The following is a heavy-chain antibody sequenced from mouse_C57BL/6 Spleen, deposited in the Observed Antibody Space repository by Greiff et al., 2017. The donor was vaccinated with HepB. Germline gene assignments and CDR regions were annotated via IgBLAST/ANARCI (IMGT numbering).Heavy chain of an antibody. CDR3: ARQPITTIGAMDY. J-gene: IGHJ4*01. Sequence: DVQLVESGPELVKPGDSVKISCKASGYSFTGYFMNWVMQSHGKSLEWIGRINPYNGDTFYNQKFKGKATLTVDKSSSTAHMELRSLTSEDSAVYYCARQPITTIGAMDYWGQGTSVTVSS. V-gene: IGHV1-20*01. D-gene: IGHD1-1*01. CDR2: INPYNGDT. CDR1: GYSFTGYF.